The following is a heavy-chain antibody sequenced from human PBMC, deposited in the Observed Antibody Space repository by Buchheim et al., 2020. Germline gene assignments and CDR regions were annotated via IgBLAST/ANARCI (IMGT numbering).Heavy chain of an antibody. J-gene: IGHJ6*02. CDR2: ISYDGSNK. D-gene: IGHD1-14*01. Sequence: QVQLVESGGGVVQPGKSLRLSCAASGFTFSSYAMHWVRQAPGKGLEWVAVISYDGSNKYYADSVKGRFTISRDNSKNTLYLQMNSLRAEDTAVYYCARDDSEAHYYYYGMDVWGQGTT. V-gene: IGHV3-30-3*01. CDR3: ARDDSEAHYYYYGMDV. CDR1: GFTFSSYA.